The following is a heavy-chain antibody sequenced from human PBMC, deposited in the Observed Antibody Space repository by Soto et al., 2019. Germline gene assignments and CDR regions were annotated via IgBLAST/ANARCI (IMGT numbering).Heavy chain of an antibody. J-gene: IGHJ4*02. D-gene: IGHD6-6*01. CDR2: ISAHNGNT. V-gene: IGHV1-18*01. CDR3: ARGRDGDY. CDR1: GYAFTTYG. Sequence: QVHLVQSGAEVKKPGASVKVSCKGSGYAFTTYGITWVRQAPGQGLEWMGWISAHNGNTNYAQKPQGRVTVTRDTSPSTAYMELRSLRSDDPAVYYCARGRDGDYWGQGALVTVSS.